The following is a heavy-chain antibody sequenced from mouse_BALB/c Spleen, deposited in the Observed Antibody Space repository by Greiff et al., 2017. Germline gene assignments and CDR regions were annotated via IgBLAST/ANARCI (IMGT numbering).Heavy chain of an antibody. Sequence: EVKLMESGGGLVQPGGSRKLSCAASGFTISSFGMHWVRQAPEKGLEWVAYISSGSSTIYYADTVKGRFTISRDNPKNTLFLQMTSLRSEDTAMYYCAREKNYAMDYWGQGTSVTVSS. V-gene: IGHV5-17*02. J-gene: IGHJ4*01. CDR3: AREKNYAMDY. CDR2: ISSGSSTI. CDR1: GFTISSFG.